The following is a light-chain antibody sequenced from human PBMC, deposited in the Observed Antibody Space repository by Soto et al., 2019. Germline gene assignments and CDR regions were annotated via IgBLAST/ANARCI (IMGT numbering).Light chain of an antibody. CDR2: GAS. Sequence: EIVLTQSPGTLSLSPGERATLSCRASLSVSSSYLAWYQQKPGQAPRLLMYGASSRATGIPDRFSGSGSATDFTLTISRLEPEDFAVYYCQQYSSSGGTCGQGTKVEIK. CDR1: LSVSSSY. CDR3: QQYSSSGGT. J-gene: IGKJ1*01. V-gene: IGKV3-20*01.